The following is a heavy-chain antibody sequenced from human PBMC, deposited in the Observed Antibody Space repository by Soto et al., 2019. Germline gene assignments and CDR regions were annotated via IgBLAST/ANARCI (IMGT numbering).Heavy chain of an antibody. J-gene: IGHJ6*02. Sequence: GGSLRLSCAASGFSFSSYAMSWVRQAPGKGLEWVSAISGSGGSTYYADSVKGRFTISRDNSKNTLYLQMNSLGAEDTAVYYCAKGDAESINSDIYGMDVWGQGTTVTVAS. D-gene: IGHD3-9*01. CDR3: AKGDAESINSDIYGMDV. CDR2: ISGSGGST. V-gene: IGHV3-23*01. CDR1: GFSFSSYA.